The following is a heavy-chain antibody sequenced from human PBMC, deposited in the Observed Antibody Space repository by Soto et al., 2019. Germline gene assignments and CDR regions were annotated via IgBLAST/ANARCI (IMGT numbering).Heavy chain of an antibody. CDR2: ISGSGGTT. J-gene: IGHJ4*02. Sequence: EVQLLESGGGLVQPGRSLRLSCAASGFTFSSYAMSWVRQAPGKGLEWVSAISGSGGTTYYAASVKGRFTISRDNSKNTLFLQMNSLRAEDTAVYYCVKFFVETGGSSGWHWTFHYWRKGTLVNVSS. CDR1: GFTFSSYA. V-gene: IGHV3-23*01. D-gene: IGHD6-25*01. CDR3: VKFFVETGGSSGWHWTFHY.